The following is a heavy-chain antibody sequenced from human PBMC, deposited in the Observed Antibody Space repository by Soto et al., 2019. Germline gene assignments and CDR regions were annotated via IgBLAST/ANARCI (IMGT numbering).Heavy chain of an antibody. Sequence: SVKVSCKASGDTFSSYTISWVRQAPGQGLEWMGRIIPILGIANYAQKFQGRVTITADKSTSTAYMELSSLRSEDTAVYYCARDLGYCSGGSCYTYSAFDIWGQGTMVTVSS. V-gene: IGHV1-69*04. CDR2: IIPILGIA. D-gene: IGHD2-15*01. J-gene: IGHJ3*02. CDR3: ARDLGYCSGGSCYTYSAFDI. CDR1: GDTFSSYT.